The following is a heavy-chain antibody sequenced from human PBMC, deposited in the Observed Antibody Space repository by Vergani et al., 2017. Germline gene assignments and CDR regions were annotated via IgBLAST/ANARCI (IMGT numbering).Heavy chain of an antibody. CDR3: ARDRSLGYFDY. CDR1: GFTFSSYW. CDR2: IKQDGSEK. D-gene: IGHD3-16*02. Sequence: EVQLVESGGGLVQPGGSLRLSCAASGFTFSSYWMSWVRQAPGKGLEWVANIKQDGSEKYYVDSVKGRFTISRDNAKNSLYLQMNSLRAEDTAVYYWARDRSLGYFDYWGQGTLVTVSS. J-gene: IGHJ4*02. V-gene: IGHV3-7*01.